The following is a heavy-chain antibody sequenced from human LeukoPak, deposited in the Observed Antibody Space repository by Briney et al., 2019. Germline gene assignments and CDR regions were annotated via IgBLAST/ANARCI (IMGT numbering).Heavy chain of an antibody. J-gene: IGHJ4*02. Sequence: GGSLRRSCAACGFTFSSYAMSWVRQAPGKGLEWVSAISGSGGSTYYADSVKGRFTISRDNSKNTLYLQMNSLRAEDTAVSYCAKDRYDSSGYCSDYWGQGTLVTVSS. D-gene: IGHD3-22*01. CDR3: AKDRYDSSGYCSDY. CDR1: GFTFSSYA. CDR2: ISGSGGST. V-gene: IGHV3-23*01.